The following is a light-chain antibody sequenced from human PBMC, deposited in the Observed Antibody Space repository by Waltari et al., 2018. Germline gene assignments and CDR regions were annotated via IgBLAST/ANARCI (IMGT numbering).Light chain of an antibody. CDR2: KGS. CDR1: SGSLSTTSY. CDR3: SIYMGSGIWV. V-gene: IGLV8-61*01. J-gene: IGLJ3*02. Sequence: QTVVTQEPSLSVSPGGTVTLTCVLTSGSLSTTSYATWYQQTPGQPPRTLVYKGSSRSSGVPDRFAGSILGNKAALTITVAQADDESNYYCSIYMGSGIWVFRGGTKLTVL.